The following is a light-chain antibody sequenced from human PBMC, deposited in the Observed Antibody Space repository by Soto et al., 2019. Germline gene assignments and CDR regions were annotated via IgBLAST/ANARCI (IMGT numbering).Light chain of an antibody. CDR1: QSVSSSD. CDR2: GAS. Sequence: EVFLTQSPGNGSLSTGGIAILSGTASQSVSSSDLAWSQQTPGQAPRLLISGASNRATGTPDRFSGSGSGTDFTLTITSLEPEDFAVFYCHQYGISPPTFGQGTKVDTK. CDR3: HQYGISPPT. J-gene: IGKJ1*01. V-gene: IGKV3-20*01.